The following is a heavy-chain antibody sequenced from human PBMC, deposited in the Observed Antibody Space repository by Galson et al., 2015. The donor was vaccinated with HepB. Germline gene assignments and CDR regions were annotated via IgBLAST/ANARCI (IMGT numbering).Heavy chain of an antibody. Sequence: TLSLTCAVSGGSISGGDSYWTWIRQPPGKGLEWIGYIFYGGSTYYNPSLRGRITISLDTSRNQFSLKLRSATAADTAVYYCASFSGYYSSRGLDYWGQGTLVTVSS. CDR1: GGSISGGDSY. J-gene: IGHJ4*02. CDR2: IFYGGST. CDR3: ASFSGYYSSRGLDY. D-gene: IGHD3-22*01. V-gene: IGHV4-30-4*01.